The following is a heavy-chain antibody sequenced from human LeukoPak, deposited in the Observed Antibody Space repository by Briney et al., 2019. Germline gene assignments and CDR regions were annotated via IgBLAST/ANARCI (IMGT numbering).Heavy chain of an antibody. J-gene: IGHJ4*02. CDR3: ARGNIAVPGTPYYFEY. D-gene: IGHD6-19*01. CDR2: INPNSGGT. V-gene: IGHV1-2*02. CDR1: GYTFTGYY. Sequence: ASVKVSCKASGYTFTGYYMHWVRQAPGQGLEWMGWINPNSGGTNYAQKFQGRVTMTRDTSISTAYMELSSLRSEDTAVYYCARGNIAVPGTPYYFEYWGQGTLVTVSS.